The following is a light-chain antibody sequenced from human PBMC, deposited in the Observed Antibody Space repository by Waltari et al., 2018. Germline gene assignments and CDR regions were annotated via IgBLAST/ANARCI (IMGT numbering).Light chain of an antibody. CDR3: SSYTSSSVV. CDR1: SSDVGGYNY. CDR2: DVS. Sequence: QSALTQPASVSGSPGQSITISCTGTSSDVGGYNYVSWYQQHPGKAPNLMFYDVSTRPSGVSNRFSGSKSGNTASLTISGLQAEDEADYYCSSYTSSSVVFGGWTKLTVL. V-gene: IGLV2-14*01. J-gene: IGLJ2*01.